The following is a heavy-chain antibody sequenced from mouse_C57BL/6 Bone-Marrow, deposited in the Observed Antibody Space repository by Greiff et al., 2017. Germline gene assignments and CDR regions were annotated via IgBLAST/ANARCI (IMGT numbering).Heavy chain of an antibody. CDR3: ASSRAYVGARDY. J-gene: IGHJ4*01. CDR1: GYTFTGYW. CDR2: ILPGSGST. Sequence: VKLMESGAELMKPGASVKLSCKATGYTFTGYWIEWVKQRPGHGLEWLGEILPGSGSTNYNEKFKGKATFTADPSSNTAYMQLSSLTTEDSASYYCASSRAYVGARDYWGQGTSVTVSS. V-gene: IGHV1-9*01. D-gene: IGHD1-1*01.